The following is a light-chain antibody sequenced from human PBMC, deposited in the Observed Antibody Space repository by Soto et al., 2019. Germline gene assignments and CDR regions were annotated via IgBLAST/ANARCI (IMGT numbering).Light chain of an antibody. Sequence: EIVMTQSPATLSVSPGERATLSCRASQSVSTNLTWYQQKPSQAPSLLIYGASTRATGIPAGFGGSGSGTEFTLTITSLQSEDVAVYYCQQYNDWWTFGQGTKVESK. CDR3: QQYNDWWT. CDR1: QSVSTN. CDR2: GAS. V-gene: IGKV3-15*01. J-gene: IGKJ1*01.